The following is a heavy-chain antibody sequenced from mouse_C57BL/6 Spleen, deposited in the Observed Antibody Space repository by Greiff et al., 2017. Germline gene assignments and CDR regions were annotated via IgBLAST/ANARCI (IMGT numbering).Heavy chain of an antibody. CDR3: ARDYYGSSYDWYFDV. CDR1: GYAFSSYW. Sequence: QVQLQQSGAELVKPGASVKISCKASGYAFSSYWMNWVQQRPGTGLEWIGQIYPGDGDTNYNGKFKGKATLTADKSSSTAYMQLSSLTSEDSAVYFCARDYYGSSYDWYFDVWGTGTTGTV. V-gene: IGHV1-80*01. D-gene: IGHD1-1*01. CDR2: IYPGDGDT. J-gene: IGHJ1*03.